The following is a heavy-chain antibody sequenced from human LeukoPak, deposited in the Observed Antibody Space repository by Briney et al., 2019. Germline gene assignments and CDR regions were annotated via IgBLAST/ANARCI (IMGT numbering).Heavy chain of an antibody. CDR3: ARRKGLLWFGEPSGAFDV. Sequence: SETLSLTCTVSGGSISSALYHWGWIRQPPGKQLEWLGSVYYTGSTHNNPSLKSRVTISVDTSKNQFSLKLSAVTAADTAVYYCARRKGLLWFGEPSGAFDVWGQGTMVTASS. V-gene: IGHV4-39*01. D-gene: IGHD3-10*01. J-gene: IGHJ3*01. CDR1: GGSISSALYH. CDR2: VYYTGST.